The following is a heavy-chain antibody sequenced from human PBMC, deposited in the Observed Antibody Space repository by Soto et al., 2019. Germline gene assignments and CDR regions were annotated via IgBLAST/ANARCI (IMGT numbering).Heavy chain of an antibody. CDR1: GDSVSSNSAA. V-gene: IGHV6-1*01. D-gene: IGHD7-27*01. CDR3: ARDPSSLWGSPIDAFDI. Sequence: KQSQTLSLTCAISGDSVSSNSAAWNWIRQSPSRGLEWLGRTYYRSKWYNDYAVSVKSRITINPDTSKNQFSLQLNSVTPEDKAVYYCARDPSSLWGSPIDAFDIWGQGTMVTVSS. CDR2: TYYRSKWYN. J-gene: IGHJ3*02.